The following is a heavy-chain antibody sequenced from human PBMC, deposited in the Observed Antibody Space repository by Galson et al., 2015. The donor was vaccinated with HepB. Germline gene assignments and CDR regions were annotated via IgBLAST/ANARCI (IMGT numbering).Heavy chain of an antibody. D-gene: IGHD6-19*01. V-gene: IGHV3-53*01. Sequence: SLRLSCAASGFTVSSNYMSWVRQAPGKGLEWVSVIYSGGSTYYADSVKGRFTISRDNSKNTLYLQMNSLRAEDTAVYYCASRLREAVGIEDYWGQGTLVTVSS. J-gene: IGHJ4*02. CDR1: GFTVSSNY. CDR2: IYSGGST. CDR3: ASRLREAVGIEDY.